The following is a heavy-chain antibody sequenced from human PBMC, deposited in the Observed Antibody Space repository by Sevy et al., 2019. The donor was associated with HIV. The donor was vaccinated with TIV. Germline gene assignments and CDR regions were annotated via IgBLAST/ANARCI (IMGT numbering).Heavy chain of an antibody. V-gene: IGHV3-73*01. J-gene: IGHJ4*02. CDR3: SRQVVAVAGDYFDY. CDR2: IRSKANTYAT. Sequence: GGSVRLSCAASGFTFSGSTMHWVRQASGKGLEWVGRIRSKANTYATAYAASVKGRFSISRDDSKNTAYLQMNSLKTEDTAEYYCSRQVVAVAGDYFDYWGQGTLVTVSS. CDR1: GFTFSGST. D-gene: IGHD6-19*01.